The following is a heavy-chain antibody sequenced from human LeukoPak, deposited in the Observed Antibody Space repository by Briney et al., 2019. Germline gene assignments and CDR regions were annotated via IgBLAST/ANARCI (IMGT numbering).Heavy chain of an antibody. CDR2: ISTSSTSI. D-gene: IGHD3-10*01. CDR1: GFAFRTYN. Sequence: GGSLRLSCAASGFAFRTYNMNWVRQAPGKGLEWVSSISTSSTSIYYADSVKGRFTISRDNAKNSLYLQMNILRAEDTAVYYCATGTYYGSGSPDYWGQGILVTVSS. V-gene: IGHV3-21*01. CDR3: ATGTYYGSGSPDY. J-gene: IGHJ4*02.